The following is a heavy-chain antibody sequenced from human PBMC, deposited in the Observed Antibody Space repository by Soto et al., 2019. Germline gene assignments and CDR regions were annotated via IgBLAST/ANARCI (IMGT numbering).Heavy chain of an antibody. CDR1: GFTFSSYA. CDR3: ARDDQLLGDYYYYGMDV. V-gene: IGHV3-64*01. CDR2: ISSNGGST. D-gene: IGHD2-2*01. Sequence: PGGSLRLSCAASGFTFSSYAMHWVRQAPGKGLEYVSAISSNGGSTYYANSVKGRFTISRDNSKNTLYLQMGSLRAEDMAVYYCARDDQLLGDYYYYGMDVWGQGTTVTVSS. J-gene: IGHJ6*02.